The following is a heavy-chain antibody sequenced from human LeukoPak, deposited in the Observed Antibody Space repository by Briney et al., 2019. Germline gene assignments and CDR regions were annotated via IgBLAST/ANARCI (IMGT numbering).Heavy chain of an antibody. J-gene: IGHJ3*02. CDR3: STGSGHTFDI. V-gene: IGHV3-74*01. CDR2: INSDGSST. CDR1: GFTFSSYW. D-gene: IGHD3-10*01. Sequence: GGSLRLSCAASGFTFSSYWMHWVRQVPGKGLVWVSRINSDGSSTSYADSVKGRFTISRDNAKNTLYVQMNSLRAEDTAVYYCSTGSGHTFDIWGRGTMVTVSS.